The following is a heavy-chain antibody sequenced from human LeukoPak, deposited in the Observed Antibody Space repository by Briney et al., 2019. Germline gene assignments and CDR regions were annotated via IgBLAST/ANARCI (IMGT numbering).Heavy chain of an antibody. D-gene: IGHD4/OR15-4a*01. CDR2: VFSSGIT. Sequence: PSETLSLTCTVSGGSISGSYWSWIRQPAGKGLEYIGRVFSSGITNYSPSLASRVTMSVDTSNSQFSLYLRSMTAADTAVYFCARGPGGASSEAWGFWGQGALVTVSS. CDR1: GGSISGSY. V-gene: IGHV4-4*07. CDR3: ARGPGGASSEAWGF. J-gene: IGHJ4*02.